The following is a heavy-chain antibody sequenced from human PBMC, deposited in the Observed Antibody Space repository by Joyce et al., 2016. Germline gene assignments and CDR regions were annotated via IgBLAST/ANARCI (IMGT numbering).Heavy chain of an antibody. CDR1: GFTVSSNY. CDR3: ARVRTGLNWCFDL. V-gene: IGHV3-53*01. CDR2: FYTGGEP. Sequence: EVQLVESGGGLIQPGGSLRLSCAASGFTVSSNYMSWVRQAPGKGLEWVSVFYTGGEPFYADSVRGRFTISRDPSKNTLYLEMNSLRVDDTAVYYCARVRTGLNWCFDLWGRGTLVTVSS. D-gene: IGHD3/OR15-3a*01. J-gene: IGHJ2*01.